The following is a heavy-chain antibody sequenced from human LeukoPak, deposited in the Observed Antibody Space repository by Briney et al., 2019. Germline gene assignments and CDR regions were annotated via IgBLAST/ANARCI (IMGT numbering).Heavy chain of an antibody. CDR1: GFTFSSYG. D-gene: IGHD4-17*01. J-gene: IGHJ4*02. CDR3: AKDNLHDYGVPDYFDY. Sequence: GGSLRLSCAASGFTFSSYGMHWVRQAPGKGLEWVAVISYDGSNKYYEDSVKGRFTISRDNSKNTLYLQMNSLRAEDTAVYYCAKDNLHDYGVPDYFDYWGQGTLVTVSS. CDR2: ISYDGSNK. V-gene: IGHV3-30*18.